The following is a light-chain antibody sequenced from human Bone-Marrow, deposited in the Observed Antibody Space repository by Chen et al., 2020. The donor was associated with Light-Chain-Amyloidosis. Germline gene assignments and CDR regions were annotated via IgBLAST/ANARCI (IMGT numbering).Light chain of an antibody. J-gene: IGLJ1*01. Sequence: QSALTQPASESGSPGQSIPISCTGTSSDVGGYNHGYWYQHNPGKAPQPMIYEVSNRPSGSSNRFSASKSGNTASLSISGLQAEDVADYYCSSYTSSVSYVFGSGTKVTVL. CDR1: SSDVGGYNH. CDR3: SSYTSSVSYV. V-gene: IGLV2-14*01. CDR2: EVS.